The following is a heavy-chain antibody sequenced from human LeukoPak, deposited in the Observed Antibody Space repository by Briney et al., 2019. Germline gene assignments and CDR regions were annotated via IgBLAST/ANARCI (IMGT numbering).Heavy chain of an antibody. CDR1: GFTFSHFW. CDR3: AREDGYCSGGNCYSYFDS. Sequence: GGSLRLSCAASGFTFSHFWMSWVRQAPGKGLEWVAYIKKTGSETYYVDSVKGRFTITRDNTRNSLFLQMYSLRAEDTAVYFCAREDGYCSGGNCYSYFDSWGQGTLITVSS. V-gene: IGHV3-7*01. J-gene: IGHJ4*02. D-gene: IGHD2-15*01. CDR2: IKKTGSET.